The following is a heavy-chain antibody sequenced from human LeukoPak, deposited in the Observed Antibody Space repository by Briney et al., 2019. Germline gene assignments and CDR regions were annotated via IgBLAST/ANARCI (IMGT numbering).Heavy chain of an antibody. J-gene: IGHJ4*02. CDR2: IIPIFDTT. D-gene: IGHD3-10*01. CDR3: ARVGGDDIRRGELLLLRCYFDY. CDR1: GGTFSSYA. Sequence: VASVKVSCKASGGTFSSYAISWVRQAPGQGLEWMGGIIPIFDTTTFAQTFQGRLTITADKSTSTAYMELSGLRSEDTAVYYCARVGGDDIRRGELLLLRCYFDYWGQGTLVTVSS. V-gene: IGHV1-69*06.